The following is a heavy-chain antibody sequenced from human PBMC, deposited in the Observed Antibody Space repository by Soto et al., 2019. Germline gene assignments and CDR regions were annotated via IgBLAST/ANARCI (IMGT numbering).Heavy chain of an antibody. V-gene: IGHV4-39*01. CDR1: GGSIDSNIYY. CDR3: ARRYTGLDYGMDV. J-gene: IGHJ6*02. CDR2: IHNSGST. Sequence: QLQLHESGPGLVKPAATLSLTCTVSGGSIDSNIYYWGWLRQSPGKGREWIGSIHNSGSTYYNPSLKSRVTISLDTSNNQFSGKLNSVTAADTAVYYCARRYTGLDYGMDVWGQGTTVTVSS. D-gene: IGHD1-1*01.